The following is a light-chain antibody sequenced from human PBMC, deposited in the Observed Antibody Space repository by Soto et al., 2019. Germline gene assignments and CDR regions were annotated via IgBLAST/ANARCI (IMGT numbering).Light chain of an antibody. V-gene: IGKV1-33*01. CDR3: QQYDNLPYT. CDR1: QDINNY. Sequence: DIQMTQSPSSLSASVGDRVTITCQASQDINNYLNWYQQKPGKAPKLLIYDASNLKTGVPSRFSGGGSGTDFTFTISNLQPEDIATYYCQQYDNLPYTFGQGTKLEI. J-gene: IGKJ2*01. CDR2: DAS.